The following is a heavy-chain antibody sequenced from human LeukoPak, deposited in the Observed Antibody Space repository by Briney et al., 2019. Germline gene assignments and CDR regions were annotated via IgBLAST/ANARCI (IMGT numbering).Heavy chain of an antibody. Sequence: SETLSLTCTVSGGSISSYYSSWIRQPPGKGLEWIGYIYYSGSTNYNPSLKSRVTISVDTSKNQFSLKLSSVTAADTAVYYCARSVFPGIAVAGRLDASDIWGQGTMVTVSS. CDR1: GGSISSYY. CDR3: ARSVFPGIAVAGRLDASDI. D-gene: IGHD6-19*01. CDR2: IYYSGST. J-gene: IGHJ3*02. V-gene: IGHV4-59*08.